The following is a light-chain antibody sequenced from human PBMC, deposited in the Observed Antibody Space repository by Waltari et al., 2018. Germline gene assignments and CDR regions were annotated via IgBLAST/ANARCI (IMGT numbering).Light chain of an antibody. CDR1: QSVSSN. CDR3: QQYNNWPPWT. V-gene: IGKV3-15*01. Sequence: IVMTQSPATLSVSSGERATLTFRASQSVSSNLAWYQQNPGRAPRLLIYGASSRATGIPARFSGSGSGTEFTLTISSLQSEDFAVYYCQQYNNWPPWTFGQGTKVEIK. CDR2: GAS. J-gene: IGKJ1*01.